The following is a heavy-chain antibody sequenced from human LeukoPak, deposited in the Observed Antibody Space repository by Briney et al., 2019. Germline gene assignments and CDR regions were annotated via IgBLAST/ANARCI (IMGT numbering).Heavy chain of an antibody. CDR1: GVTFDDYT. Sequence: GGSLRLSCAASGVTFDDYTMHWVRQAPGKGLEWVSLISWDGGSTYYADSVKGRFTISRDNSKNSLYLQMNSLRTEDTALYYCAKSGLLDPYGMDVWGQGTTVTVSS. CDR2: ISWDGGST. D-gene: IGHD2-21*01. CDR3: AKSGLLDPYGMDV. V-gene: IGHV3-43*01. J-gene: IGHJ6*02.